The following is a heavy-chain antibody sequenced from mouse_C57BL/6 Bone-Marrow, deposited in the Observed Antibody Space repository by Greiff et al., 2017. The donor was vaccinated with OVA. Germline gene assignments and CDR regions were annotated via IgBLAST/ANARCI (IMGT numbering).Heavy chain of an antibody. CDR1: GYTFTDHT. V-gene: IGHV1-78*01. CDR2: IYPRDGST. Sequence: VKLQESDAELVKPGASVKISCKVSGYTFTDHTIHWMKQRPEQGLEWIGYIYPRDGSTKYNEKFKGKATLTADKSSSTAYMQLNSLTSEDSAVYFCARLELGRDWYFDVWGTGTTVTVSS. CDR3: ARLELGRDWYFDV. J-gene: IGHJ1*03. D-gene: IGHD4-1*01.